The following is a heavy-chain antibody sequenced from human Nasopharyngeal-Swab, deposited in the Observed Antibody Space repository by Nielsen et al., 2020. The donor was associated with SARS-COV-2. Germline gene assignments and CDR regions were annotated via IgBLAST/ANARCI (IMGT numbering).Heavy chain of an antibody. Sequence: GESLKISCAASGFTVSSKYMSWVRQAPGKGLEWVSGVYSIDGPYYADSVKGRFTISKDSSKNTLYLHMNSLRAEDTAVYYCASSTTPYYYYGMDVWGQGTTVTVSS. V-gene: IGHV3-53*01. CDR1: GFTVSSKY. CDR3: ASSTTPYYYYGMDV. J-gene: IGHJ6*02. CDR2: VYSIDGP. D-gene: IGHD2-15*01.